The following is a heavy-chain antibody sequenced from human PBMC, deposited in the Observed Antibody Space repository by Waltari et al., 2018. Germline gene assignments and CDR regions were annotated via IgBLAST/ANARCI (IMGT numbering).Heavy chain of an antibody. D-gene: IGHD3-22*01. V-gene: IGHV1-69*06. CDR2: IIPIFGTA. CDR1: GGTFSSYA. Sequence: QVQLVQSGAEVKKPGSSVTVSCKASGGTFSSYAISWVRQAPGQGLEWMGGIIPIFGTANYAQKFQGRVTITADKSTSTAYMELSSLRSEDTAVYYCARAPTYYYDSSGYFDYWGQGTLVTVS. CDR3: ARAPTYYYDSSGYFDY. J-gene: IGHJ4*02.